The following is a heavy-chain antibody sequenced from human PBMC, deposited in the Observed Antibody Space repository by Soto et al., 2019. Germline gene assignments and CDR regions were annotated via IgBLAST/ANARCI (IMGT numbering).Heavy chain of an antibody. CDR1: GFTFKTYP. Sequence: WGALAVGCAPSGFTFKTYPVISVRQAPGKGLGWVSVITGSGDSTYYADSVKGRFTISRDNSKNTLYLQMNSLRAEDTAVYYCAKELRHDYNLAYFAHWGQGTMVTVSS. V-gene: IGHV3-23*01. J-gene: IGHJ4*02. CDR2: ITGSGDST. D-gene: IGHD4-4*01. CDR3: AKELRHDYNLAYFAH.